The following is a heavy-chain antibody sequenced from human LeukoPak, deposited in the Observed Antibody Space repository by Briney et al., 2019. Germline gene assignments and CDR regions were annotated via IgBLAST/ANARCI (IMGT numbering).Heavy chain of an antibody. Sequence: SGGSLRLSCAASGFTFSSYAMSWVRQAPGKGLEWVSSISSSSSYIYYADSVKGRFTISRDNAKNSLYLQMNSLRAEDTAVYYCARDPIVSTNLRYFDWLWGITGFDYWGQGTLVTVSS. J-gene: IGHJ4*02. CDR3: ARDPIVSTNLRYFDWLWGITGFDY. CDR2: ISSSSSYI. V-gene: IGHV3-21*01. CDR1: GFTFSSYA. D-gene: IGHD3-9*01.